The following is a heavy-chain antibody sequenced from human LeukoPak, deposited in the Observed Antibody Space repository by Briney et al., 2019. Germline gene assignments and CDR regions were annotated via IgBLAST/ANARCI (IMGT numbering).Heavy chain of an antibody. CDR2: VWYDGRNR. V-gene: IGHV3-33*01. CDR1: GYTFSRHG. J-gene: IGHJ4*02. Sequence: GGSLRLSCAASGYTFSRHGIHWVRQAPGKGLEWVAVVWYDGRNRDYADSVKGRFTISRDNSKNTLYLQMNSLRVEDTAVYYCARSVALVGATVFSPFDYWGQGTLVTVSS. D-gene: IGHD1-26*01. CDR3: ARSVALVGATVFSPFDY.